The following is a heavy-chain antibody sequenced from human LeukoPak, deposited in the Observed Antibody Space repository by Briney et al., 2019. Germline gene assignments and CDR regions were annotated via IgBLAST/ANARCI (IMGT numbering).Heavy chain of an antibody. CDR2: IHPGDSDT. V-gene: IGHV5-51*01. Sequence: GESLKISCKGSGYSFTSYWIGWVRQMPGKGLEWMGIIHPGDSDTRYSPSFQGQVAISADKSISTAYLQWSSLKASDTAIYYCARAGTYYYYHMDVWGKGTTVTVFS. D-gene: IGHD6-19*01. J-gene: IGHJ6*03. CDR3: ARAGTYYYYHMDV. CDR1: GYSFTSYW.